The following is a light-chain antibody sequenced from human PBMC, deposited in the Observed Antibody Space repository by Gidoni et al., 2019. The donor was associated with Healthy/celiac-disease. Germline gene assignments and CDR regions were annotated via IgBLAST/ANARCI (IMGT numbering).Light chain of an antibody. Sequence: DIQMTQSPSTLSASVGDRVTITSRASQSISSWLAWYQQKPGKAPKLLIYKASSLESGVPSRFSGSGSGTEFTLTISSLQPDDFATYYCQQYNSYSPTFGGGTKVEIK. J-gene: IGKJ4*01. CDR1: QSISSW. CDR3: QQYNSYSPT. V-gene: IGKV1-5*03. CDR2: KAS.